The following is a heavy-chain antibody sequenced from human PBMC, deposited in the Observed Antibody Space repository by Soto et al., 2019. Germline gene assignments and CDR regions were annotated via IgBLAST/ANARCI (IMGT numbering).Heavy chain of an antibody. V-gene: IGHV1-18*01. Sequence: ASVKVSCKASGYTFTSYGISWVRQAPGQGLEWMGWISAYNGNTNYAQKLQGRVTMTTDTSTSTAYTELRSLRSGATAGYCCARDRGYYDFWSGYYQGHNYGMDVWGQGTTVTVSS. CDR3: ARDRGYYDFWSGYYQGHNYGMDV. CDR2: ISAYNGNT. CDR1: GYTFTSYG. J-gene: IGHJ6*02. D-gene: IGHD3-3*01.